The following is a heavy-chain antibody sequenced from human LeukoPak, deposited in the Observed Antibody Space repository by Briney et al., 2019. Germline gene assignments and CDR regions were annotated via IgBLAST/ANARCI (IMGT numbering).Heavy chain of an antibody. V-gene: IGHV4-59*01. CDR2: IYYSGST. CDR1: GGSINNYY. CDR3: AREGGYGSGTYYFDY. J-gene: IGHJ4*02. Sequence: SETLSLTCTISGGSINNYYWSWIRQPPGKGLEWIGYIYYSGSTNYNPSLKSRVTISVDTSKNQFSLKLSSVTAADTAVYYCAREGGYGSGTYYFDYWGQGTLVTVSS. D-gene: IGHD3-10*01.